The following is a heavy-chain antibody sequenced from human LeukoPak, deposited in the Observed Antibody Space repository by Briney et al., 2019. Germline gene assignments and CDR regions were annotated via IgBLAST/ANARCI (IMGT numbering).Heavy chain of an antibody. Sequence: QSGGSLRLSCAASGFTFSSYWMSWVRQAPGKGLEWVSYISSGGITIYYADSVKGRFTISRDNAKNSLYLQMNSLRAEDAGVYYCASNYFGSGSMKGDFYYMDVWGKGTTVTISS. CDR1: GFTFSSYW. V-gene: IGHV3-48*03. CDR2: ISSGGITI. CDR3: ASNYFGSGSMKGDFYYMDV. J-gene: IGHJ6*03. D-gene: IGHD3-10*01.